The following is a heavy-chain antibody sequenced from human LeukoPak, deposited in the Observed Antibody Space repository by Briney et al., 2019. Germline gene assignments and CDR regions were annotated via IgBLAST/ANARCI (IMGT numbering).Heavy chain of an antibody. V-gene: IGHV4-34*01. Sequence: SETLSLTCAVYGGSFSGYYWSWIRQPPGKGLEWIGEINHSGSTNYNPSLKSRVTISIDTSKSQFSLKLTSVTAADTAVYYCARGASSARRITIFGVVTISVYYMDVWGKGTTVTVSS. CDR1: GGSFSGYY. CDR2: INHSGST. J-gene: IGHJ6*03. D-gene: IGHD3-3*01. CDR3: ARGASSARRITIFGVVTISVYYMDV.